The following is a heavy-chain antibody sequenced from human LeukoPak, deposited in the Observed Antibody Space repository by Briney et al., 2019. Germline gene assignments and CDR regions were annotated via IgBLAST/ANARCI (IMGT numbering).Heavy chain of an antibody. Sequence: GGSLRLSCAASGFTFSSYSMNWVRQAPGKALEWVSSISSSSSYIYYADSVKGRFTISRDNAKNSLYLQMNSLRAEDTAVYYCAKGVVNAFDIWGQGTMVTVSS. V-gene: IGHV3-21*01. CDR2: ISSSSSYI. J-gene: IGHJ3*02. D-gene: IGHD3-3*01. CDR3: AKGVVNAFDI. CDR1: GFTFSSYS.